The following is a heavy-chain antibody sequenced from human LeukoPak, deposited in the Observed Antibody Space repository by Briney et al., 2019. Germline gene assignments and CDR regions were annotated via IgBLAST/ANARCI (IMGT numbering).Heavy chain of an antibody. D-gene: IGHD3-22*01. CDR1: GGSISSYY. V-gene: IGHV4-34*01. CDR2: INHSGST. Sequence: SETLSLTCTVSGGSISSYYWSWIRQPPGKGLEWIGEINHSGSTNYNPSLKSRVTISVDTSKNQFSLKLSSVTAADTAVYYCARSRYYDSSGYYSEFDYWGQGTLVTVSS. CDR3: ARSRYYDSSGYYSEFDY. J-gene: IGHJ4*02.